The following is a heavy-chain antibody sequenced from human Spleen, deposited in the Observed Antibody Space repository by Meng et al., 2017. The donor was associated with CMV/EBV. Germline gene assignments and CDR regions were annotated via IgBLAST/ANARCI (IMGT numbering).Heavy chain of an antibody. D-gene: IGHD2-15*01. CDR2: IYYSGST. CDR3: ARDKDSNWFDP. V-gene: IGHV4-59*01. J-gene: IGHJ5*02. CDR1: GGSFSGYY. Sequence: SETLSLTCAVYGGSFSGYYWSWIRQPPGKGLEWIGYIYYSGSTNYNPSLKSRVTISVDTSKNQFSLKLSSVTAADTAVYYCARDKDSNWFDPWGQGTLVTVSS.